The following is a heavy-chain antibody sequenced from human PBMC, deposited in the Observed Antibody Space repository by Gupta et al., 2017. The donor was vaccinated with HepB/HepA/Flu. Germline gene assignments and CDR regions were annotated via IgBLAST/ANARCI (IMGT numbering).Heavy chain of an antibody. Sequence: QITLKESGPPLVKPTQTLTLTCTFSGFSLSTSGVGVGWIRQPPGKALEWLALIYRNDDKRYSPSLKSRLTITKDTSKNQVILTMTNMDPVDTATYYCAHSEGGCSGGNCYPLRFDYWGQGTLVTVSS. CDR1: GFSLSTSGVG. J-gene: IGHJ4*02. CDR3: AHSEGGCSGGNCYPLRFDY. D-gene: IGHD2-15*01. CDR2: IYRNDDK. V-gene: IGHV2-5*01.